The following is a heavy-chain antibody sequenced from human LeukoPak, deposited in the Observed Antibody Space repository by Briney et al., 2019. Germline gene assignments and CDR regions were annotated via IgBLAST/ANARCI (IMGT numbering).Heavy chain of an antibody. CDR1: GFTVSSNY. D-gene: IGHD5-12*01. CDR3: ARDLDIEGGFDY. V-gene: IGHV3-66*01. J-gene: IGHJ4*02. CDR2: IYSGGST. Sequence: GGSLRLSCAASGFTVSSNYMSWVRQAPGKGLEWVSVIYSGGSTYYADSVKGRFTISRDNSKNTLYLQMNSLRAEDTAVYYCARDLDIEGGFDYWGQGTLVTVSS.